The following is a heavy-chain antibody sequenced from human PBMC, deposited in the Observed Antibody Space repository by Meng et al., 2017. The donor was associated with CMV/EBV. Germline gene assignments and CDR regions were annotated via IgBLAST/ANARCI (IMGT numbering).Heavy chain of an antibody. CDR1: GFTFSNAW. Sequence: GGPLRLSCAASGFTFSNAWMSWVRQAPGKGLEWVGRIKSKTDGGTTDYAAPVKGRFTISRDDSKNTLYLQMNSLKTEDTAVYYCTTLYYYDSSGLNYWGQGTLVTVSS. D-gene: IGHD3-22*01. CDR3: TTLYYYDSSGLNY. CDR2: IKSKTDGGTT. V-gene: IGHV3-15*01. J-gene: IGHJ4*02.